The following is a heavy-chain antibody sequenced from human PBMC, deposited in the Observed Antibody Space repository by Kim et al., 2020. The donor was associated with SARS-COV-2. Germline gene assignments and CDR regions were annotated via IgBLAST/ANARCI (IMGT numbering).Heavy chain of an antibody. V-gene: IGHV4-34*01. D-gene: IGHD3-22*01. Sequence: NPSLKSRGTISVDTSKNQFSLKLSSVTAADTAVYYCARQDYYDSSGYYLYWGQGTLVTVSS. CDR3: ARQDYYDSSGYYLY. J-gene: IGHJ4*02.